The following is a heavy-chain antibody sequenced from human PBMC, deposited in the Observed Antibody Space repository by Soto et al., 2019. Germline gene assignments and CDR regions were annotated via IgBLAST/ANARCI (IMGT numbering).Heavy chain of an antibody. Sequence: QVQLQQWGAGLLKSSETLSLTCAVYGGSFSGYYWNWLRQPPGEGLEWIGKIDQSGSTNYNPSLKRRVTMSVDTARSQFSLNLTSVTAMDTAVYYCAGGRDTLVRGVMNWFDPWGQGTLVTVSS. J-gene: IGHJ5*02. CDR3: AGGRDTLVRGVMNWFDP. CDR2: IDQSGST. CDR1: GGSFSGYY. V-gene: IGHV4-34*01. D-gene: IGHD3-10*01.